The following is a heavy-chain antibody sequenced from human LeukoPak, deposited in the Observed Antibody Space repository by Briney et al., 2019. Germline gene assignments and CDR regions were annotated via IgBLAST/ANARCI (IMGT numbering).Heavy chain of an antibody. CDR1: GDSISSYY. D-gene: IGHD6-13*01. CDR3: ARGASSWYF. CDR2: ISDSGST. Sequence: PSETLSLTCTVSGDSISSYYWSWIRQPPGKGLEWIGYISDSGSTNYNPSLKSRVTLSVDTSKNQFSLKLSSVTAADTAAYYCARGASSWYFWGQGTLVTVSS. V-gene: IGHV4-59*01. J-gene: IGHJ4*02.